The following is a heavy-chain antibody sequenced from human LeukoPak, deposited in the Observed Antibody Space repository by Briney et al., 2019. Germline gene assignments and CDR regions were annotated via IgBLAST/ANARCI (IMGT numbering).Heavy chain of an antibody. CDR1: GFTFSSYA. Sequence: GGSLRLSCAASGFTFSSYAMSWVRQAPGKGLEWVSAISGSGGSTYYADSVKGRFTISRDNSKNTLYLQMNSLRAEDTAVYYCAKAGAVAGTFAIGRTRHAKYYFDYWGQGTLVTVSS. CDR2: ISGSGGST. J-gene: IGHJ4*02. V-gene: IGHV3-23*01. CDR3: AKAGAVAGTFAIGRTRHAKYYFDY. D-gene: IGHD6-19*01.